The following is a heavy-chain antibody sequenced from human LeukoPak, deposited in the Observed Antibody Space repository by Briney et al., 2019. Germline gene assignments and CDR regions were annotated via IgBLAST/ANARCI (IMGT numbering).Heavy chain of an antibody. J-gene: IGHJ4*02. V-gene: IGHV4-4*07. CDR2: VHFSGST. Sequence: SETLSLTCAVFNASVTSHHWAWIRQPAGKGLEWVGRVHFSGSTNYDPFLRSRLALSLDKTKNEPSLTLKSVSAADTAVYYCARDDSSRDDSGGYHYWGRGVLVTVSS. CDR1: NASVTSHH. D-gene: IGHD3-22*01. CDR3: ARDDSSRDDSGGYHY.